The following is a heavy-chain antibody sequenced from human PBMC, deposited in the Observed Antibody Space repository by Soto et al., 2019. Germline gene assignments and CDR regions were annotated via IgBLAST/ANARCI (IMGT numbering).Heavy chain of an antibody. CDR1: GFTLSTYE. V-gene: IGHV3-48*03. D-gene: IGHD3-22*01. CDR3: ARYYYDISGAMDV. CDR2: ISSSGSTI. J-gene: IGHJ6*02. Sequence: PGRSLRLSCEASGFTLSTYELNSVCQAPGKGLEWVSYISSSGSTIYYADPVKGRFTISRDNAKNSLYLQMNSLRAEHKALSYSARYYYDISGAMDVWAQETTLTDSS.